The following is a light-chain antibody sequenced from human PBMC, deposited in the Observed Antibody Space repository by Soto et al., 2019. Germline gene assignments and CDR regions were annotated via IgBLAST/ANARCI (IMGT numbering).Light chain of an antibody. Sequence: QSALTQPASVSGSPGQSITISCTGTDCDVGGYNYVSWYQHHPGNAPKVMIYNVSYRPSGVSNRFSGSKSGNTASLTISGLQAEDEADYYCSSYTTNGVGVFCGGTKLTVL. CDR1: DCDVGGYNY. V-gene: IGLV2-14*03. J-gene: IGLJ2*01. CDR2: NVS. CDR3: SSYTTNGVGV.